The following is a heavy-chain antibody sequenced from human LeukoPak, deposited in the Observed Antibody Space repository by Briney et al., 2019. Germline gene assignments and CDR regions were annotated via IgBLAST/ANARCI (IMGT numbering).Heavy chain of an antibody. CDR1: GYSFTSYW. D-gene: IGHD3-22*01. J-gene: IGHJ3*02. V-gene: IGHV5-51*01. CDR2: IYPGDSDT. CDR3: ATRSADDSSGYYPPDAFDI. Sequence: GESLKISCKGSGYSFTSYWIGWVRQMPGKGLEWMGIIYPGDSDTRYSPSFQGQVTISADKSISTAYLQWSSLKASDTAMYYCATRSADDSSGYYPPDAFDIWGQGTMVTVSS.